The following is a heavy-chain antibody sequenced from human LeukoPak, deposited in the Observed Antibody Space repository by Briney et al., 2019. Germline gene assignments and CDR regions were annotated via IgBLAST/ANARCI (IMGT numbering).Heavy chain of an antibody. D-gene: IGHD5-24*01. V-gene: IGHV3-23*01. CDR1: GFTVSSNY. CDR3: AKGGDGYNYYFDY. CDR2: ISGSGGSI. J-gene: IGHJ4*02. Sequence: SGGSLRLSCAASGFTVSSNYMSWVRQAPGKGLEWVSGISGSGGSIRYADSVKGRFIISRDNSKNTLYLQMNSLRAEDTAVYYCAKGGDGYNYYFDYWGQETLVTVSS.